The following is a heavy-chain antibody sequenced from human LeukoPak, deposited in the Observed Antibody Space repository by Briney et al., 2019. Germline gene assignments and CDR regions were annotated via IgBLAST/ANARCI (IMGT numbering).Heavy chain of an antibody. Sequence: GGSLRLSCAASGFTFSDHYMDWVRQAPGKGLEWVANIKQDGSEKYYVDSVKGQFTISRDNAKNSLFLQMNSLRVEDTAVYYCARNWGGSDYWGQGTLVTVSS. D-gene: IGHD7-27*01. CDR3: ARNWGGSDY. CDR2: IKQDGSEK. CDR1: GFTFSDHY. J-gene: IGHJ4*02. V-gene: IGHV3-7*01.